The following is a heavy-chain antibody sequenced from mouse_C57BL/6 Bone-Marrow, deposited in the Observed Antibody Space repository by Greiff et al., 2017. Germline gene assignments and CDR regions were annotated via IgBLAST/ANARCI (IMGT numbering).Heavy chain of an antibody. CDR2: IHPNSGST. CDR3: ARSKNYYGSSSYYAMDY. CDR1: GYTFTSYW. D-gene: IGHD1-1*01. V-gene: IGHV1-64*01. J-gene: IGHJ4*01. Sequence: QVQLQQPGAELVKPGASVKLSCKASGYTFTSYWMHWVKQRPGQGLEWIGMIHPNSGSTNYNEKFKSKATLTVDKSSSTAYMQLSSLTSESSAVYYCARSKNYYGSSSYYAMDYWGQGTSVTVSS.